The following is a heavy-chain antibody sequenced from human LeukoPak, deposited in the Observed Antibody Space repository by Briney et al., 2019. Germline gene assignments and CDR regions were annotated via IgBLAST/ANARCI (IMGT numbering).Heavy chain of an antibody. CDR1: GYTFTGYY. V-gene: IGHV1-2*06. CDR2: IYPNNGAT. D-gene: IGHD1-26*01. CDR3: TRESGSYHGNDY. Sequence: GASVKVSCKASGYTFTGYYMHWVRQTPGQGLEWMGRIYPNNGATNYAQKLQGRVTITGDTSISTAYMELSSLRSDDTAVYYCTRESGSYHGNDYWGQGTLVTVSS. J-gene: IGHJ4*02.